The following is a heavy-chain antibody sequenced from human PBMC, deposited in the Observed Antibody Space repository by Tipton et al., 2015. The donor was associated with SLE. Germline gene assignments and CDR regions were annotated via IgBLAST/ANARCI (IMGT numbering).Heavy chain of an antibody. V-gene: IGHV4-61*09. CDR1: GGSISSGRYY. CDR2: IYTSGST. CDR3: AKDIATAGGDAFDI. Sequence: TLSLTCTVSGGSISSGRYYWSWIRPPAGKGLEWIGHIYTSGSTNYNPSLKSRVTISVDTSKNQFSLKLSSVTAADTAVYYCAKDIATAGGDAFDIWGQGTMVTVSS. D-gene: IGHD1-26*01. J-gene: IGHJ3*02.